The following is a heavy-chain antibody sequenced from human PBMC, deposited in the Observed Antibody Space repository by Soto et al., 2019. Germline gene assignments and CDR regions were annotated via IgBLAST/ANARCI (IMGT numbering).Heavy chain of an antibody. V-gene: IGHV3-11*04. CDR2: ISSSGSTI. CDR1: GFTFSDYY. CDR3: ARDLRYGSGSRAPHYYYMDV. J-gene: IGHJ6*03. Sequence: QVQLVESGGGLVKPGGSLRLSCAASGFTFSDYYMSWIRQAPGKGLEWVSYISSSGSTIYYADSVKGRFTISRDNAKNSLYLQMNSLRAEDTAVYYCARDLRYGSGSRAPHYYYMDVWGKGTKVTVSS. D-gene: IGHD3-10*01.